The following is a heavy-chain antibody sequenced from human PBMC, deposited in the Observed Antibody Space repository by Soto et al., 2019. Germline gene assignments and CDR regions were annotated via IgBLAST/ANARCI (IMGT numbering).Heavy chain of an antibody. Sequence: QVQLVQSGAEVKKPGSSVKVSCKASGGTFSSYAISWVRQAPGQGLEWMGGIVPIFGTANYAQKFQGRVTITADESTSTAYMELSSLRSEDTAVYYSARNVWHYYSKPSSYYYGMDVWGPGTTVTVSS. CDR1: GGTFSSYA. CDR3: ARNVWHYYSKPSSYYYGMDV. CDR2: IVPIFGTA. V-gene: IGHV1-69*01. D-gene: IGHD4-4*01. J-gene: IGHJ6*02.